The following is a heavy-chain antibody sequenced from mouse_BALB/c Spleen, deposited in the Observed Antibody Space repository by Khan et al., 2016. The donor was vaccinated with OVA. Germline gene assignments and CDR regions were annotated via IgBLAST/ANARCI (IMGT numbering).Heavy chain of an antibody. CDR1: GFSFSAYG. CDR2: INSDGYYT. J-gene: IGHJ3*01. V-gene: IGHV5-6*01. D-gene: IGHD4-1*01. CDR3: ASHLTGSFAY. Sequence: EVQLVESGGVLMKPGGSLKLSCAASGFSFSAYGMSWVRQTPDKRLEWVATINSDGYYTYYPDSVQGRFTISRNNAKNTLYLQMSSLKSEDTAMYYCASHLTGSFAYWGQGTLVTVSA.